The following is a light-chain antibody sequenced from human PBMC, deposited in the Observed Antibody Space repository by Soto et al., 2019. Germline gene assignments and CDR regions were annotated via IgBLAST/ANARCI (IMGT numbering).Light chain of an antibody. CDR1: QDIGTW. J-gene: IGKJ1*01. V-gene: IGKV1-5*03. Sequence: QMTQYPSSLSASVGDRVTITCRASQDIGTWLAWYQQKPEKAPKVLIYRASHLESGVPSRFSASGSGTEFSLTINSLQADDFATYYCQQYHIYSWTFGQGTKV. CDR3: QQYHIYSWT. CDR2: RAS.